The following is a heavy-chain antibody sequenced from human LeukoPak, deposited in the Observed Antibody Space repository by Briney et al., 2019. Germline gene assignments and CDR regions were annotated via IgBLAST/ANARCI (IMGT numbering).Heavy chain of an antibody. Sequence: GGSLRLPCTASGFTFGDYAMSWFRQAPGKGLEWVGFIRSKAYGGTTEYAASVKGRFTISRDDSKSIAYLQMNSLKTEDTAVYYCTRAYCSSTSCYRHYYYYYYMDVWGKGTTVTVSS. CDR2: IRSKAYGGTT. V-gene: IGHV3-49*03. CDR3: TRAYCSSTSCYRHYYYYYYMDV. J-gene: IGHJ6*03. D-gene: IGHD2-2*01. CDR1: GFTFGDYA.